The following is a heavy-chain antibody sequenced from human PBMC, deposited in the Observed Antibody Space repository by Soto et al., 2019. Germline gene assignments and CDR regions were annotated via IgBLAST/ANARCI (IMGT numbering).Heavy chain of an antibody. Sequence: EVQLVESGGGLVQPGGSLRLSCAASGFTFNNYDMHWVRQVTGKGLEWVSGIGTGDDSYYPDSVKGRFTISRDNAKNSLYLQMNSLRPGDTAVYCCARGATMYYFYGMDVWGQGTTVTVSS. J-gene: IGHJ6*02. CDR2: IGTGDDS. V-gene: IGHV3-13*01. CDR1: GFTFNNYD. D-gene: IGHD1-26*01. CDR3: ARGATMYYFYGMDV.